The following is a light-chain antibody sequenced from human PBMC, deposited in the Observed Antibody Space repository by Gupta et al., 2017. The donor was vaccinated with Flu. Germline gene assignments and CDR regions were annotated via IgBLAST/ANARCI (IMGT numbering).Light chain of an antibody. CDR1: QSVSSSY. Sequence: EIVLTQSPGTLSLSPGERVTLSCRASQSVSSSYLAWYQQKPGQAPRLLIYGASNRATGIPDRFSGSWSGTDFTLTISRLEPEDFAMYYCQQYGRVPPKFGQGTKVEIK. V-gene: IGKV3-20*01. J-gene: IGKJ1*01. CDR3: QQYGRVPPK. CDR2: GAS.